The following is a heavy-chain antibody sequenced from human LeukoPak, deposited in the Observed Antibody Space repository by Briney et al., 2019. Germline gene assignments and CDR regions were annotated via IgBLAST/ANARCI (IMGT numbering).Heavy chain of an antibody. J-gene: IGHJ6*02. CDR1: GFILSDYN. CDR2: ISYDGSNK. V-gene: IGHV3-30*04. CDR3: ARDRAVVTTEYYYYYGVDV. Sequence: GGSLRLSCAASGFILSDYNMHWVRQAPGKGLEWVAVISYDGSNKYYADSVKGRFTISRDNSKNTLYLQMNSLRAEDTAVYYCARDRAVVTTEYYYYYGVDVWGQGTTVTVSS. D-gene: IGHD2-21*02.